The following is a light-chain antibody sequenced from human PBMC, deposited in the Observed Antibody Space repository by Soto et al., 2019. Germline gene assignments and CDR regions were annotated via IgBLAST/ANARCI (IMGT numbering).Light chain of an antibody. Sequence: EIVMTQSPCTLSLSPGERATLSCRASQSVNSRLAWYQHKPGQAPRLLISGASSRATGIPDRFSGSGSATDFTLTISRLEPEDFALYYCQHYGRSPITFGQGTDWRL. CDR1: QSVNSR. CDR3: QHYGRSPIT. V-gene: IGKV3-20*01. CDR2: GAS. J-gene: IGKJ5*01.